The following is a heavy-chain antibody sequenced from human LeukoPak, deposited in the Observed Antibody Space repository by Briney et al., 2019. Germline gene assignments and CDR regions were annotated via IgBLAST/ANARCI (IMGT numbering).Heavy chain of an antibody. CDR2: IYYSGSA. Sequence: PSETLSLTCTVSRGSLSRSSHYWGWIRQPPGKGLEWIGSIYYSGSAYYNPSLKSRVTIFVNTSRNQVSLRLRAVTAADTAVYYCARLQRVGPFDYWGQGTLVTVSS. V-gene: IGHV4-39*01. J-gene: IGHJ4*02. CDR1: RGSLSRSSHY. D-gene: IGHD1-26*01. CDR3: ARLQRVGPFDY.